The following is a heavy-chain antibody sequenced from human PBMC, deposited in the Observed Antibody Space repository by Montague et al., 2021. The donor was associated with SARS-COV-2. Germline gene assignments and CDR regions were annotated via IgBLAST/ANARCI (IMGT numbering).Heavy chain of an antibody. CDR1: GGFITGLS. V-gene: IGHV4-4*07. CDR3: ARTPTRPLSLDS. CDR2: VTTSGTT. J-gene: IGHJ4*02. D-gene: IGHD6-6*01. Sequence: SETLSLTCAVSGGFITGLSWSWVRQPAGKGLEWIGRVTTSGTTNYSPSHRIGVTMSVDTSKNQFSLNLNSVTAADTAITFCARTPTRPLSLDSWGQGTLVTVSS.